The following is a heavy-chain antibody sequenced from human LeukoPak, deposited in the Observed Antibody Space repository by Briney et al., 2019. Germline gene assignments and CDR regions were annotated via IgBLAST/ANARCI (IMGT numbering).Heavy chain of an antibody. D-gene: IGHD2-2*01. CDR2: ISYDGSNK. CDR1: GFTFSSYA. J-gene: IGHJ4*02. CDR3: ASDIVVVPAASTAY. Sequence: GGSLRLSCAASGFTFSSYAMHWVRRAPGKGLEWLAVISYDGSNKYYADSVKGRFTISRDNSKNTLYLQMNSLRAEDTAVYYCASDIVVVPAASTAYWGQGTLVTVSS. V-gene: IGHV3-30-3*01.